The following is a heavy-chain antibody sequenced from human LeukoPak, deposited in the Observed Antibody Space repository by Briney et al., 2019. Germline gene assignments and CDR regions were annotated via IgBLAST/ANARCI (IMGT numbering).Heavy chain of an antibody. J-gene: IGHJ4*02. Sequence: GGSLRLSCAASGFTFSDYEMNWVRQTPEKGLEWVSYISSSGTTIYYADSVRGRFTISRDNAKNSLYLQMNSLRAEDTAVYYCARDRQTYYFDYWGQGTLVTVSS. CDR1: GFTFSDYE. V-gene: IGHV3-48*03. CDR2: ISSSGTTI. CDR3: ARDRQTYYFDY.